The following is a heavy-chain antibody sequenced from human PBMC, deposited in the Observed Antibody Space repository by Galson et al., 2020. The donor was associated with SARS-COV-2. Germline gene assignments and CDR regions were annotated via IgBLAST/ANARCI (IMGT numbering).Heavy chain of an antibody. V-gene: IGHV4-4*07. CDR3: AREVPGQYSSGWKAYYFDY. CDR2: IYSRGST. CDR1: GGSISNYY. Sequence: ETSETLSLTCTVSGGSISNYYWSWIRQPAGKGLEWIGRIYSRGSTNYNPSLKSRVSMSLDTSKNKFSLRLNSVTAADRAVYYCAREVPGQYSSGWKAYYFDYWGQGILVTVSS. D-gene: IGHD6-19*01. J-gene: IGHJ4*02.